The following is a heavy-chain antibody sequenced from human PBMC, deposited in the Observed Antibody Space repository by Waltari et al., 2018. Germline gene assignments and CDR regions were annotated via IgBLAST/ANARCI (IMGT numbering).Heavy chain of an antibody. CDR3: ARRRTTVTTYYFDY. CDR2: IDYSGST. CDR1: GGSLSSSGYY. Sequence: QLQLQESGPGLVKPSETLSLTCTVSGGSLSSSGYYWGWIRQPPGKGLEWIGSIDYSGSTYYNPSLQSRVTISVDTSKNQCSLKLSSVTAADTAVFFCARRRTTVTTYYFDYWGQGTLVTVSS. D-gene: IGHD4-17*01. V-gene: IGHV4-39*01. J-gene: IGHJ4*02.